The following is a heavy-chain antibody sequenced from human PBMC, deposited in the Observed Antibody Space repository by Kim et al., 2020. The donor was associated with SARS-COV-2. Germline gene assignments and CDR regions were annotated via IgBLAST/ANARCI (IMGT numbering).Heavy chain of an antibody. CDR1: GFTFSAYD. D-gene: IGHD3-16*01. CDR3: VRDRMGGAFDM. Sequence: GGSLRLSCATSGFTFSAYDVNWVRQAPGKGLEWLSFITKSSITIYYADSVEGRFTISRDNAKNSLFLQMNSLRDEDTALYYCVRDRMGGAFDMWGQGTMV. V-gene: IGHV3-48*02. CDR2: ITKSSITI. J-gene: IGHJ3*02.